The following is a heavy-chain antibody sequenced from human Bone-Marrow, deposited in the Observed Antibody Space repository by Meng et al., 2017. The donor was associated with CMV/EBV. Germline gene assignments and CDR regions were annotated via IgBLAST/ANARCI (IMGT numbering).Heavy chain of an antibody. J-gene: IGHJ6*02. V-gene: IGHV3-11*04. CDR2: IISSGTNI. D-gene: IGHD3-3*01. CDR1: GFIFSDYY. Sequence: GGSLRLSCAASGFIFSDYYMSWVRQAPGKGLEWLSYIISSGTNIYYADSVKGRFTISRDNARSSLYLQMNSLRADDTAVYYCARVADWSGYYYYGMDVWGQGTTVTVSS. CDR3: ARVADWSGYYYYGMDV.